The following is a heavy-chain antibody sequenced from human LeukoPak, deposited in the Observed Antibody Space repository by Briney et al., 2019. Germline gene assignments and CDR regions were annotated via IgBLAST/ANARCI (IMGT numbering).Heavy chain of an antibody. CDR2: IRHDGSNK. V-gene: IGHV3-30*02. CDR1: GFTFSSYG. D-gene: IGHD3-10*01. CDR3: AKELDITMVRGVIIEGFLGYFDY. Sequence: GGSLRLSCAASGFTFSSYGMHWVRQAPGKGLEWVAFIRHDGSNKYYADSVKGRFTISRDNSKNTLYLQMSSLRAEDTAVYYCAKELDITMVRGVIIEGFLGYFDYWGQGTLVTVSS. J-gene: IGHJ4*02.